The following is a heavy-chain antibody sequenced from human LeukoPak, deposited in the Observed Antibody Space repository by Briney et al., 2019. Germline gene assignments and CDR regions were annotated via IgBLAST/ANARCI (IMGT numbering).Heavy chain of an antibody. CDR1: GGSIRSYF. Sequence: NSSETLSLTCTVSGGSIRSYFWSWIRQPPGKGLEWIGYVYYSESTNYNPSLKSRVTISVDTSKKQFSLKLSSVTAADTAVYYCARRPDGTSHFDYWGQGTLVTVSS. V-gene: IGHV4-59*08. D-gene: IGHD6-6*01. CDR3: ARRPDGTSHFDY. J-gene: IGHJ4*02. CDR2: VYYSEST.